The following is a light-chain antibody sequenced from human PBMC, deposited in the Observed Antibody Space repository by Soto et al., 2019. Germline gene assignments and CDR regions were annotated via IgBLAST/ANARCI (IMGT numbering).Light chain of an antibody. CDR1: QSFSSSY. CDR2: GAA. Sequence: ESVLTQSPGTLSLSPGERATLSCRASQSFSSSYLAWYQQKPGQAPRLLIYGAASRATGITDRFSGSGSGTDFTITISRLEPEDFAVYYCQQYGTSITFGQGTPLEI. V-gene: IGKV3-20*01. J-gene: IGKJ5*01. CDR3: QQYGTSIT.